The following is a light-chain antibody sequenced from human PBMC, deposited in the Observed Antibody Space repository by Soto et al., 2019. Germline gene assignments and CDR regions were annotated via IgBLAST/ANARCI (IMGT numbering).Light chain of an antibody. CDR2: GAS. Sequence: EIVLTQSPDTLSLSPGERATLACRASQSVEHNWLAWYQLRPGQPPRLLIFGASNRPGGIPDKFSGSGSGTDFTLTINGLEPEDLAVYYCQQYRTSPYTFGQGTKLEV. CDR3: QQYRTSPYT. V-gene: IGKV3-20*01. J-gene: IGKJ2*01. CDR1: QSVEHNW.